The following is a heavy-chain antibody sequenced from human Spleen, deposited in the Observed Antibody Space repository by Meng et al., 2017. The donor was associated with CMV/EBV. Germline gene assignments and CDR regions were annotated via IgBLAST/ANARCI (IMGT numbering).Heavy chain of an antibody. J-gene: IGHJ4*02. CDR3: ARGRINWNYGIDY. V-gene: IGHV4-30-4*02. CDR2: IYYSAST. CDR1: GGSISSGDYY. D-gene: IGHD1-7*01. Sequence: QLQLRPAGVVMLKASDTLARTGSVAGGSISSGDYYWGWHPQPPGKGLVWNGYIYYSASTYYYPSLKSRVTISVDTSKNQFSLKLSSVTAADTAVYYSARGRINWNYGIDYWGQGTLVTVSS.